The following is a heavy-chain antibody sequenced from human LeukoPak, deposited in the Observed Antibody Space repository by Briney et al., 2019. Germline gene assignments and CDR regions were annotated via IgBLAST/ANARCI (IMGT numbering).Heavy chain of an antibody. CDR1: GGTLSSYA. D-gene: IGHD1-26*01. J-gene: IGHJ4*02. CDR3: ARVDSGRYYGHDY. CDR2: ISVYNGNT. V-gene: IGHV1-18*01. Sequence: ASVKVSCKASGGTLSSYAISWVRQAPGQGLEWRGWISVYNGNTNYAQKFQGRVTMTTDTSTSTAYMELRSLRSDDTAMYYCARVDSGRYYGHDYWGQGTLVTVTS.